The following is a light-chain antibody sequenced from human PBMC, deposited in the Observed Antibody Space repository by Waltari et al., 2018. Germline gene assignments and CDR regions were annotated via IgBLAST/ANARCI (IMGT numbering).Light chain of an antibody. CDR2: EAS. CDR1: QTIYNW. V-gene: IGKV1-5*03. Sequence: DIQMTQSPSTLSASVGDRVTITCRASQTIYNWLVWYQQKPGKAPKLLIYEASSLESGVPSRFSGSGSGTEFTLTISSLQPDDFATYSCQQYNSSPWTFGQGTKVEVK. J-gene: IGKJ1*01. CDR3: QQYNSSPWT.